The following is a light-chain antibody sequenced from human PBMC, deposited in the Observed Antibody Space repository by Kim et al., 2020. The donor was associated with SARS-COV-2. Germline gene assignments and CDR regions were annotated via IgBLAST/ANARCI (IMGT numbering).Light chain of an antibody. CDR2: EGT. Sequence: QSVVTQPASVSGSPGQSITISCTGSSGDVRNYNLVSWYQQHPGTAPRLIIYEGTMRPSGVSNRFSGSKSGNTASLTISGPQPEDEADYYCCSYAGVGICGFGGGTQLNVL. V-gene: IGLV2-23*01. CDR3: CSYAGVGICG. J-gene: IGLJ2*01. CDR1: SGDVRNYNL.